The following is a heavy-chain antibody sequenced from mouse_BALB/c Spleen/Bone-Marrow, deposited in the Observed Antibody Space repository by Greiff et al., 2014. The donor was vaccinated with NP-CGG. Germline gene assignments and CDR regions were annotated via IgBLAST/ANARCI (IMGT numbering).Heavy chain of an antibody. CDR2: ISYTGNT. CDR3: ARSLGRFDY. CDR1: GDSITSGY. Sequence: EVQLVESGPSLVKPSQTLSLTCSVTGDSITSGYWNWIRKFPGNELEYMGYISYTGNTYYNPSLKSRISIARDTSKNQYYLQLHSVTTEDTATYFCARSLGRFDYWGQGATLIVSS. V-gene: IGHV3-8*02. J-gene: IGHJ2*01. D-gene: IGHD4-1*01.